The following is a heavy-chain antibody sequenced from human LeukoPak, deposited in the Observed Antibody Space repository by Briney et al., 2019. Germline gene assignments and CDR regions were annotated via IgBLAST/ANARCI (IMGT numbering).Heavy chain of an antibody. CDR1: GYTFTGYY. D-gene: IGHD2-2*01. Sequence: ASVKVSCKASGYTFTGYYMHWVRQAPGQGLEWMGWINPNSGGTNYARKFQGRVTMTRDTSISTAYMELSRLRSDDTAVYYCARGGFVVVPAAMTLYYFDYWGQGTLVTGSS. CDR2: INPNSGGT. CDR3: ARGGFVVVPAAMTLYYFDY. V-gene: IGHV1-2*02. J-gene: IGHJ4*02.